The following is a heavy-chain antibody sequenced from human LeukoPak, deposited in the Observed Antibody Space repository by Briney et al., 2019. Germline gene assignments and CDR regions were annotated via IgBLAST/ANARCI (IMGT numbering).Heavy chain of an antibody. Sequence: RAGGSLRLSCAASGFTFSRYWMSWVRQAPGKGLEWVANIKQDGSEKYYVDSVKGRFTISRDNAKNSLYLQMSSLRAEDTAVYYCARAEYYFDYWGQGTLVTVSS. V-gene: IGHV3-7*01. CDR1: GFTFSRYW. J-gene: IGHJ4*02. CDR3: ARAEYYFDY. CDR2: IKQDGSEK.